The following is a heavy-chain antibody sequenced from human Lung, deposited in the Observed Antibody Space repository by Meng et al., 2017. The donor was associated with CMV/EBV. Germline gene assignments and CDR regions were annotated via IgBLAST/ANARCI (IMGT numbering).Heavy chain of an antibody. V-gene: IGHV1-18*04. J-gene: IGHJ4*02. Sequence: VQLVQSGVEVKKPGASVKVSCKASGYSFTHHGITWVRQAPGQGLEWMGWISTYNGNTNYAQELQGRVTMTTDTSTSTAYMELRSLRFDDTAVYYCARFYCSSTSCPHVLFDYWGQGTLVTVSS. CDR2: ISTYNGNT. CDR3: ARFYCSSTSCPHVLFDY. D-gene: IGHD2-2*01. CDR1: GYSFTHHG.